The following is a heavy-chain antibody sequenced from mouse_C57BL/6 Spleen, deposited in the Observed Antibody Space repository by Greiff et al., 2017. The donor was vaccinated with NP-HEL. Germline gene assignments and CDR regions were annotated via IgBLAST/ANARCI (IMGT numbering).Heavy chain of an antibody. CDR1: GYAFSSSW. Sequence: QVQLQQSGPELVKPGASVKISCKASGYAFSSSWMNWVKQRPGQGLEWIGRIYPGDGDTNYNGKFKGKATLTADKSSSTAYMQLSSLTSEDSAVYVCANYYAGGAMDYWGQGTSVTVSS. D-gene: IGHD1-1*01. J-gene: IGHJ4*01. V-gene: IGHV1-82*01. CDR2: IYPGDGDT. CDR3: ANYYAGGAMDY.